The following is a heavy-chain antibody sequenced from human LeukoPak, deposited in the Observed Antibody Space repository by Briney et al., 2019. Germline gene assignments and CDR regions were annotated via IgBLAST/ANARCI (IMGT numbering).Heavy chain of an antibody. Sequence: SETLSLTCAVYGGSSSGYYWSWIRQPPGKGLEWIGEINHSGSTNYNPSLKSRVTIPVDTSKNQFSLKLSSVTAADTAVYYCARVSFSEYYFDYWGQGTLVTVSS. J-gene: IGHJ4*02. CDR1: GGSSSGYY. V-gene: IGHV4-34*01. CDR3: ARVSFSEYYFDY. CDR2: INHSGST.